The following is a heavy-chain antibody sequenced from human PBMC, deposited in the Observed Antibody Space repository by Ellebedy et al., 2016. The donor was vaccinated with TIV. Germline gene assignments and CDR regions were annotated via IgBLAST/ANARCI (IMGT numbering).Heavy chain of an antibody. V-gene: IGHV3-23*01. Sequence: GESLKISCAASGFIFSSYAMAWVRQAPGKGLEWVSAISGSGERTDYADSVNGRFIISRDFSSNTVHLKMNSLRVEDTAVYYCAKSNSYGHDYWGQGTLVTVSS. D-gene: IGHD5-18*01. CDR2: ISGSGERT. CDR3: AKSNSYGHDY. J-gene: IGHJ4*02. CDR1: GFIFSSYA.